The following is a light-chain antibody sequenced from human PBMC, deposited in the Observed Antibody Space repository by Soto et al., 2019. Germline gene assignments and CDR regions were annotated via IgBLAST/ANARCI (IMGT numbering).Light chain of an antibody. V-gene: IGLV1-40*01. J-gene: IGLJ1*01. Sequence: QCVLTQPPSASEAPGQRVTISCTGSSSNIGAGYEAHWYQQVPGTAPKLLIYENNNRPSGVPDRFSGSKSGTSASLAITGLQAEDEAEYYCQSYDSSLSGYVFGTGTKLTVL. CDR2: ENN. CDR1: SSNIGAGYE. CDR3: QSYDSSLSGYV.